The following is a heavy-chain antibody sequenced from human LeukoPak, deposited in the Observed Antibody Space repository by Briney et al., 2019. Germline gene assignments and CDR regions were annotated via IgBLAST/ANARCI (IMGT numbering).Heavy chain of an antibody. Sequence: SETLSLTCAVYGGSFSGYYWSWIRQPPGKGLEWIGEINHSGSTNYNPSLKSRVTISVDTSKNQFSLKLSSVTAADTAVYYCASGLGAVAGTLRLPDYWGQGTLVTVSS. CDR3: ASGLGAVAGTLRLPDY. V-gene: IGHV4-34*01. D-gene: IGHD6-19*01. J-gene: IGHJ4*02. CDR2: INHSGST. CDR1: GGSFSGYY.